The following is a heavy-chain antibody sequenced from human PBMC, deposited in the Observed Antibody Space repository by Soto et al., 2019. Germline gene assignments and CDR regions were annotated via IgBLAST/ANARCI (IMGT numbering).Heavy chain of an antibody. CDR3: VRGSEVIAASGRFWYFDL. D-gene: IGHD2-15*01. V-gene: IGHV4-59*13. CDR1: PGSIRSYY. J-gene: IGHJ2*01. CDR2: IYYSGST. Sequence: SETLSLTCTVSPGSIRSYYWTWIRQPPGKGLEWIGYIYYSGSTNYNPSLKSRLTISVDTSRNQFSLKLSSVTAADTALYYCVRGSEVIAASGRFWYFDLWGRGTLVTVSS.